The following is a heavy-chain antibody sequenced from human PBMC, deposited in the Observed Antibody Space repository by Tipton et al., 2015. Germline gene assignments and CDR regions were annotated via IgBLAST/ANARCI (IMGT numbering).Heavy chain of an antibody. CDR1: GFPFRDYS. CDR3: ARVIRGAFDI. Sequence: SLRLSCAASGFPFRDYSMNWVRQAPGKGLECVSSISSSSGYIHYADSVKGRLTISRDNAKNSLYLHMNSLRAEDTGVYYCARVIRGAFDIWGQGTMVSVSS. V-gene: IGHV3-21*01. CDR2: ISSSSGYI. D-gene: IGHD3-16*02. J-gene: IGHJ3*02.